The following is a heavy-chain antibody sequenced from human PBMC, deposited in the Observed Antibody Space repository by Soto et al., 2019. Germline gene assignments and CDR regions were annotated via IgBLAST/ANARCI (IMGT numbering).Heavy chain of an antibody. CDR2: IYNSGTT. Sequence: QVQLQESGPGLVKPSETLSLTCTVSGGSITRGGYYWSWIRQHPGKGLEWIGYIYNSGTTYYNPSLQSRVTISVDTSKNQFSLKLTSVPAADTAVSYCARAPAPWGQGTLVTVSS. CDR1: GGSITRGGYY. J-gene: IGHJ5*02. CDR3: ARAPAP. V-gene: IGHV4-31*03.